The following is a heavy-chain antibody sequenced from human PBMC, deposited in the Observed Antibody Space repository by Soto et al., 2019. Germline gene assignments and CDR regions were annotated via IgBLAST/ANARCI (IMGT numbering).Heavy chain of an antibody. Sequence: SETLSLTCTVSGGSISSGGYYWSWIRQHPGKGLEWIGYIYYSGSTYYNPSLRSRVTISVDTSKNQFSLKLSSVTAADTAVYYCARAISSGWYGDAFDIWGQGTMVTVSS. V-gene: IGHV4-31*03. J-gene: IGHJ3*02. CDR3: ARAISSGWYGDAFDI. CDR2: IYYSGST. D-gene: IGHD6-19*01. CDR1: GGSISSGGYY.